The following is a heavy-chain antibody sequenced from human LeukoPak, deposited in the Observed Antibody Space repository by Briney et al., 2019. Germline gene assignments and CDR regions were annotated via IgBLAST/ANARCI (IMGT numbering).Heavy chain of an antibody. D-gene: IGHD6-19*01. J-gene: IGHJ4*02. V-gene: IGHV4-61*02. CDR1: GGSISSSSYY. Sequence: TLSLTCTVSGGSISSSSYYWGWIRQPAGKGLELIGRIYTSGTTHYNPSLKSRVTITVDTSKNQFSVKLTCVTAADTAVYYCARWYSSSTGDRFDSWGQGTQVTVSS. CDR3: ARWYSSSTGDRFDS. CDR2: IYTSGTT.